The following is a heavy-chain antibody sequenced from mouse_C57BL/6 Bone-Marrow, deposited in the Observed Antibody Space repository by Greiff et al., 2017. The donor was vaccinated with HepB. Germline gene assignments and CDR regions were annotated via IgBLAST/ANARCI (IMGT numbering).Heavy chain of an antibody. J-gene: IGHJ1*03. Sequence: QVQLQQSGAELVKPGASVKLSCKASGYTFTSYWMHWVKQRPGQGLEWIGMIHPNSGSTNYNEKFKSKATLTVDKSSSTAYMQLSSLTSEDSAVYYCAFPYDDDRNWYFDVWGTGTTVTVSS. V-gene: IGHV1-64*01. CDR2: IHPNSGST. CDR3: AFPYDDDRNWYFDV. CDR1: GYTFTSYW. D-gene: IGHD2-4*01.